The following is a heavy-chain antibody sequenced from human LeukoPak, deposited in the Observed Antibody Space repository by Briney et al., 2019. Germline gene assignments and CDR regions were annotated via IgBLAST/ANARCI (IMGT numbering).Heavy chain of an antibody. Sequence: ETSETLSLTCAVYGGSFSGYYWSWIRQPPGKGLEWIGEINHSGSTNYNPSLKSRVTISVDTSKNQFSLKLSSVTAADTAVYYCARRSYYSALDYWGQGTLVTVSS. CDR3: ARRSYYSALDY. CDR2: INHSGST. V-gene: IGHV4-34*01. D-gene: IGHD3-10*01. J-gene: IGHJ4*02. CDR1: GGSFSGYY.